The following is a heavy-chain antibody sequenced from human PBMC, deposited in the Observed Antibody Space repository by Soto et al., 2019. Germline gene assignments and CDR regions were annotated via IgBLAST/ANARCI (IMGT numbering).Heavy chain of an antibody. CDR2: IYHSGTT. V-gene: IGHV4-4*02. J-gene: IGHJ4*02. D-gene: IGHD2-2*01. CDR3: AHFTSSDGLDY. CDR1: GGSITTNNW. Sequence: PSETLSLTCGVSGGSITTNNWWRWVRQSPGTGLEWLGEIYHSGTTNYNASLKNRVTISADKSISTAYLQWSSLKASDTAMYYCAHFTSSDGLDYWGQGTLVTVSS.